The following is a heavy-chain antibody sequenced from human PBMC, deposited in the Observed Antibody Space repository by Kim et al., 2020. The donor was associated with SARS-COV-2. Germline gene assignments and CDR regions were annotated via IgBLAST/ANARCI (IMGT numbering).Heavy chain of an antibody. CDR3: AGEYSGYDYEGN. D-gene: IGHD5-12*01. CDR2: IKQDGSEK. CDR1: GFTFSSYW. Sequence: GGSLRHSCAASGFTFSSYWMTWVRQAPGKGLEWVANIKQDGSEKYYVDSVKGRFTISRDNAKNSLYLQMNSLRAEDTAVYYWAGEYSGYDYEGNWGQGTLVTVSS. V-gene: IGHV3-7*01. J-gene: IGHJ4*02.